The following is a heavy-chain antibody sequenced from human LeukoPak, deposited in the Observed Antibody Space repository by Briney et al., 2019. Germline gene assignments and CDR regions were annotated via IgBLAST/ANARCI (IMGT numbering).Heavy chain of an antibody. J-gene: IGHJ4*02. D-gene: IGHD3-22*01. V-gene: IGHV3-23*01. CDR3: AKDLTRRYYYDSSGYIFDY. Sequence: PGGSLRLSCAASGFTFSSYAMSWVRQAPGKGLEWVSAISGSGGSTYYADSVKGRFTISRDNSKNTLYLQMNSLRAEDTAVYYCAKDLTRRYYYDSSGYIFDYWGQGTLVTVPS. CDR1: GFTFSSYA. CDR2: ISGSGGST.